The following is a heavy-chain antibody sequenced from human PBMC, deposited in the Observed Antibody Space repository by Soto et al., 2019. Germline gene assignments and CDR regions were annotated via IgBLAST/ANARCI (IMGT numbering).Heavy chain of an antibody. CDR1: GYTFPGPY. V-gene: IGHV1-2*04. Sequence: SCKASGYTFPGPYMRWLRQAPGPGLEWMGWINPNSGGTNYAQKFQGWVTMTRDTSISTAYMELSRLRSDDTAVYYCARLSGTETYYFDSSGYYFEYWGQGTLVNVSA. CDR2: INPNSGGT. CDR3: ARLSGTETYYFDSSGYYFEY. D-gene: IGHD3-22*01. J-gene: IGHJ4*02.